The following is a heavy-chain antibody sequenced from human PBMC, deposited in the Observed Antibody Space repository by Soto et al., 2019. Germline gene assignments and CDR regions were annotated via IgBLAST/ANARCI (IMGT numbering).Heavy chain of an antibody. J-gene: IGHJ4*02. V-gene: IGHV4-61*01. CDR3: ARTTAVPNSLRSRYFFDY. D-gene: IGHD4-17*01. CDR1: GGSVSDKTYY. CDR2: VYYSGTT. Sequence: PSETLSLTCSVSGGSVSDKTYYWSWIRQPPGKRLEWIVYVYYSGTTNYNPSLKSRVTISVDLSKNLFSLRLSSVTTADTALYYCARTTAVPNSLRSRYFFDYWGQGTLVTVSS.